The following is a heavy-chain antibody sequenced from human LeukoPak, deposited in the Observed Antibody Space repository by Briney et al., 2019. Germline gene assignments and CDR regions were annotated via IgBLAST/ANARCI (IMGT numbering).Heavy chain of an antibody. Sequence: GGSLRLSCAASGFTFSSYGMSWVRQAPGKGLEWVSAISGSGGSTYYADSVKGRFTISRDNSKNTLYLQMNSLRAEDTAVYYCAKSGSLPYYYDSSGYYLGGQGTLVTVSS. J-gene: IGHJ4*02. CDR2: ISGSGGST. CDR3: AKSGSLPYYYDSSGYYL. D-gene: IGHD3-22*01. V-gene: IGHV3-23*01. CDR1: GFTFSSYG.